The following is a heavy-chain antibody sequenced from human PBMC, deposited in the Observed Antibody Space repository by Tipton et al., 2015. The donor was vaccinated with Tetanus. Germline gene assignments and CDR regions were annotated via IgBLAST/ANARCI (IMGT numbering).Heavy chain of an antibody. D-gene: IGHD2-2*01. CDR1: GGSISGYY. CDR3: ARPHYQYWYFDL. V-gene: IGHV4-59*01. CDR2: VYYTGKT. J-gene: IGHJ2*01. Sequence: TLSLTCTVSGGSISGYYWSWIRQPPGKGLEWIGYVYYTGKTNSNPSLKSRVTISVDTSRNQFSLRLYSVTAADTAVYYCARPHYQYWYFDLWGRGTLVPVSS.